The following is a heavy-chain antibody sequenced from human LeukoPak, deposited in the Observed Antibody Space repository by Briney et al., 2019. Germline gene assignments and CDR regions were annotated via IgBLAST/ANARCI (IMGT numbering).Heavy chain of an antibody. CDR1: GYTFTSYD. Sequence: GASVKVSCKASGYTFTSYDINWVRQATGQGLEWMGWMNPNSGNTGYAQKFQGRVTMTRNTSISTDYMELSSLRSEDTAVYYCARDRTTEYYGSGSLYGWGQGTLVTVSS. V-gene: IGHV1-8*01. CDR2: MNPNSGNT. J-gene: IGHJ4*02. D-gene: IGHD3-10*01. CDR3: ARDRTTEYYGSGSLYG.